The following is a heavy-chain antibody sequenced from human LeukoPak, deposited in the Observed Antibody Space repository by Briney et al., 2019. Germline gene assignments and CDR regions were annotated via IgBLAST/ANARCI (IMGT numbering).Heavy chain of an antibody. CDR1: GYSFTSYW. CDR2: IYPGDSDT. D-gene: IGHD6-13*01. J-gene: IGHJ5*02. V-gene: IGHV5-51*01. Sequence: GESLKISCKGSGYSFTSYWICWVRQMPGKGLEWMGIIYPGDSDTRYSPSFQGKVTISADKSISTAYLQWSSLKASDTAMYYCARLRVGSSSYNWFDPWGQGTLVTVSS. CDR3: ARLRVGSSSYNWFDP.